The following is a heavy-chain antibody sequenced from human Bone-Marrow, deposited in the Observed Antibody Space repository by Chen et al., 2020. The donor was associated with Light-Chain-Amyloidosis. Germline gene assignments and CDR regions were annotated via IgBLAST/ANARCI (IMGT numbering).Heavy chain of an antibody. CDR1: GFSFTTYW. J-gene: IGHJ4*02. CDR2: IKPDQNEK. Sequence: EVQLVESGGGLVQPGGSLRLSCVASGFSFTTYWMSWVRQAPGKGLEWVANIKPDQNEKYYVDSVKGRFTISRDNAKNSLYLQLNSLRADDTAVYYCASLHDYNTYHLPFDYWGQGTLVTVSS. CDR3: ASLHDYNTYHLPFDY. D-gene: IGHD4-4*01. V-gene: IGHV3-7*01.